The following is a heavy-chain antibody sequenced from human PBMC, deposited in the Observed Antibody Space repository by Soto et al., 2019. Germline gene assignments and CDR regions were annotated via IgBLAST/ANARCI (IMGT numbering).Heavy chain of an antibody. CDR3: AKAVSSGWYKKTYYFDY. Sequence: GGSLRLSCAASGFTFSSYAMSWVRQAPGKGLEWVSAISGSGGSTYYADSVKGRFTISRDNSKNTLYLQMNSLRAEDTAVYYCAKAVSSGWYKKTYYFDYWGQGTLVTVSS. CDR1: GFTFSSYA. V-gene: IGHV3-23*01. D-gene: IGHD6-19*01. J-gene: IGHJ4*02. CDR2: ISGSGGST.